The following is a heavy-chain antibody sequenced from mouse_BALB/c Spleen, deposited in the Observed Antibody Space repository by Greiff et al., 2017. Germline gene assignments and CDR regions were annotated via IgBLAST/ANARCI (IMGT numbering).Heavy chain of an antibody. CDR1: GFSLTSYG. Sequence: QVQLKQSGPGLVAPSQSLSITCTVSGFSLTSYGVHWVRQPPGKGLEWLGVIWAGGSTNYNSALMSRLSISKDNSKSQVFLKMNSLQTDDTAMYYCARSSYDYWYFDVWGAGTTVTVSS. V-gene: IGHV2-9*02. D-gene: IGHD1-1*01. CDR2: IWAGGST. CDR3: ARSSYDYWYFDV. J-gene: IGHJ1*01.